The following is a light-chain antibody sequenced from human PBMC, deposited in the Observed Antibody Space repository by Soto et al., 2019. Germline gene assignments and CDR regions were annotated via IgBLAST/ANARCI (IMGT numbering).Light chain of an antibody. CDR3: QQLSCYLVFT. V-gene: IGKV1-9*01. CDR1: PGIRSY. Sequence: DIQLTQSPSFLSASVGDRVTITCRTSPGIRSYFAWYQQKPGKAPKLLIYAASTLKSGVPSRFSGSGAGPEFTLSISSLQPEDFATYYCQQLSCYLVFTFGPGTKVDIK. J-gene: IGKJ3*01. CDR2: AAS.